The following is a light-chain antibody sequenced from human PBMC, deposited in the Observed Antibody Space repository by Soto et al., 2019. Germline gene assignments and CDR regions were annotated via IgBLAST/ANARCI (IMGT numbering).Light chain of an antibody. CDR1: QSVSSY. J-gene: IGKJ1*01. CDR3: QQRYNWPRT. Sequence: EIVLTQSPATLSLSPGERATLSCRASQSVSSYLAWYQQKPGQAPSLLIYDASNRATGIPARFRGSGSGTDFTLTISSLEPEDFAVYYCQQRYNWPRTFGQGTKVEIK. CDR2: DAS. V-gene: IGKV3-11*01.